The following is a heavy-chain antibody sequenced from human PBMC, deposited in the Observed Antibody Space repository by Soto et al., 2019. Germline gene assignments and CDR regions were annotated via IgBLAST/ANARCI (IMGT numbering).Heavy chain of an antibody. CDR1: GFTFSSYA. D-gene: IGHD3-10*01. J-gene: IGHJ4*02. CDR2: ISYDGSNK. CDR3: ASDAYYYGSGSSPHLYYFDY. Sequence: QVQLVESGGGVVQPGRSLRLSCAASGFTFSSYAMHWVRQAPGKGLEWVAVISYDGSNKYYADSVKGRFTISRDNSKNTLYLQMNSLRAEDTAVYYCASDAYYYGSGSSPHLYYFDYWCQGTLVTVSS. V-gene: IGHV3-30-3*01.